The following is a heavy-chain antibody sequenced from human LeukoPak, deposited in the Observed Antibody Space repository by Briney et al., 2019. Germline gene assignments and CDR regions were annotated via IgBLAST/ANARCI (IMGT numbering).Heavy chain of an antibody. CDR2: IVYDGSGA. CDR1: GFTFSSHW. Sequence: GGSLRLSCAASGFTFSSHWMHWVRQAPGKGRVWISRIVYDGSGATYVDSVKGRFTTSRDNAKNTLYLQMNSLRAEDTAVYYCVRDRPHSGFNVDFDCWGQGTLVTVSS. J-gene: IGHJ4*02. V-gene: IGHV3-74*01. CDR3: VRDRPHSGFNVDFDC. D-gene: IGHD2-15*01.